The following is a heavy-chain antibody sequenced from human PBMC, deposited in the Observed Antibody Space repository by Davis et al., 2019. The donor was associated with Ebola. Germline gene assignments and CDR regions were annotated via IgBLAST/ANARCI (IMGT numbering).Heavy chain of an antibody. CDR3: ARINPTRLGDPVDY. CDR2: IYSGGST. J-gene: IGHJ4*02. D-gene: IGHD4-17*01. V-gene: IGHV3-53*01. Sequence: GGSLRLSCAASGFTFGSHWMSWVRQAPGKGLEWVSVIYSGGSTYYADSVKGRFTISRDNSKNTLYLQMNSLRAEDTAVYYCARINPTRLGDPVDYWGQGTLVTVSS. CDR1: GFTFGSHW.